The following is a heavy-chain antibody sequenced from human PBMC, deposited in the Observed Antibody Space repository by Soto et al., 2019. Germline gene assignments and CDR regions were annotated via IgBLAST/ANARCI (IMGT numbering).Heavy chain of an antibody. CDR2: ISSSSSTI. V-gene: IGHV3-48*02. D-gene: IGHD2-2*01. CDR1: GFTFSSYS. Sequence: GGSPRLSCAASGFTFSSYSMNWVRQAPGKGLEWVSYISSSSSTIYYADSVKGRFTISRDNAKNSLYLQMNSLRDEDTAVYYCARDSVVVVPATMPVSYYYGMDVWGQGTTVTVSS. CDR3: ARDSVVVVPATMPVSYYYGMDV. J-gene: IGHJ6*02.